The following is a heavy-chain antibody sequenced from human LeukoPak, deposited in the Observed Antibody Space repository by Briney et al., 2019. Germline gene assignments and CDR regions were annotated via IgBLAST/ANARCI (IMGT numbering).Heavy chain of an antibody. J-gene: IGHJ4*02. CDR2: IWYDGSNK. V-gene: IGHV3-33*01. CDR3: ARDRSVGYFDY. Sequence: GGSLRLSCAASGFTFRNHGMHWVRQAPGKGLEWVAVIWYDGSNKYYADSVKGRFTVSRDNSKNTLYLQMNSLRAEDTAVYYCARDRSVGYFDYWGQGILVTVSS. CDR1: GFTFRNHG. D-gene: IGHD1-26*01.